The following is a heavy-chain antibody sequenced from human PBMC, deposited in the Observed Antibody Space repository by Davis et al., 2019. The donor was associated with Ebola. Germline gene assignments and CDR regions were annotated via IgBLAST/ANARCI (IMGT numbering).Heavy chain of an antibody. CDR3: ASHDYGDYAGPDY. J-gene: IGHJ4*02. Sequence: PGESLKISCEASGFTFSTYWMSWVRQAPGKGLEWVANIKQDGSEKYYVDSVKGRFTISRDNAKNSVFLQMNSLRAEDTAVYYCASHDYGDYAGPDYWGQGTLVTVSS. D-gene: IGHD4-17*01. CDR1: GFTFSTYW. V-gene: IGHV3-7*01. CDR2: IKQDGSEK.